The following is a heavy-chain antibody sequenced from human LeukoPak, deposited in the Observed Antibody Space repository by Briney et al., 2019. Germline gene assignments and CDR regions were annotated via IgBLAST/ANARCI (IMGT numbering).Heavy chain of an antibody. V-gene: IGHV4-39*01. D-gene: IGHD2-15*01. CDR2: IYSSGST. CDR3: ARLSMLGYCSGGSCSLAMDV. J-gene: IGHJ6*04. Sequence: SETLSLTCTVSGDSISSSSYFWGWIRQPPGKGLEWIGSIYSSGSTFYNPSLKSRVTISIHTSKKQFSLNLSSVTAADTAVYYCARLSMLGYCSGGSCSLAMDVWGKGTTVTISS. CDR1: GDSISSSSYF.